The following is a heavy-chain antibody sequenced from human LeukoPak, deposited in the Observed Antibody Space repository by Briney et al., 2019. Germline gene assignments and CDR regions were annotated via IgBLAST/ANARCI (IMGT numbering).Heavy chain of an antibody. CDR3: AREAIDLRAFDY. V-gene: IGHV4-30-2*01. CDR2: IYHSGST. Sequence: SQTLSLTCAVSGGSISSGGYSWSWIRQPPGKGLEWIGYIYHSGSTYYNPSLKSRVTISVDRSKNQFSLKLSSVTAADTAVYYCAREAIDLRAFDYWGQGTLVTVSS. J-gene: IGHJ4*02. D-gene: IGHD2-21*01. CDR1: GGSISSGGYS.